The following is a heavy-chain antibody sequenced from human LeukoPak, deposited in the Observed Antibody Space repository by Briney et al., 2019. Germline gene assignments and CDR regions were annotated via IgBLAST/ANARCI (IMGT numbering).Heavy chain of an antibody. J-gene: IGHJ4*02. CDR2: IDYGRDT. CDR3: ARNGPHYYDKSGYLDS. CDR1: GGSISSYY. V-gene: IGHV4-59*03. D-gene: IGHD3-22*01. Sequence: SETLSLTCTVSGGSISSYYWSWIRQPPGKGLEWIGNIDYGRDTNYNPSLRSRVTILVDKSRNQFSLKLNSVTAADTAVYYCARNGPHYYDKSGYLDSWGQGTLVTVSS.